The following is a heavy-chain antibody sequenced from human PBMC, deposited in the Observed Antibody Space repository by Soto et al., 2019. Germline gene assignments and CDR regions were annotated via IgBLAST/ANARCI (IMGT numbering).Heavy chain of an antibody. V-gene: IGHV3-23*01. CDR2: ISPSASDT. CDR3: AKGGYPFAYE. CDR1: GFSFSTSS. J-gene: IGHJ4*02. Sequence: EVQLLESGGDLVQPGGSLRLSCAASGFSFSTSSMAWVRQPPGKGLEWGSAISPSASDTLYADSVKGRFTISRDNSQNTLFLQMNSLRADDTAVYYGAKGGYPFAYEWGQGALVTVSS. D-gene: IGHD5-18*01.